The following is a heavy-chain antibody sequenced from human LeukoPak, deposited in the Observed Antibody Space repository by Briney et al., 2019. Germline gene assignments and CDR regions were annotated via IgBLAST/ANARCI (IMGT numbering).Heavy chain of an antibody. CDR1: GGSISSYY. D-gene: IGHD2/OR15-2a*01. Sequence: SETLSLTCTVSGGSISSYYWSWIRQPPGKGLEWIAYISDIGSINYNPSLKSRVTISLDTSKNQFSLKLSSVTAADTAVYCCAGHHPRNTVDFWGQGTLVTVSS. V-gene: IGHV4-59*08. J-gene: IGHJ4*02. CDR2: ISDIGSI. CDR3: AGHHPRNTVDF.